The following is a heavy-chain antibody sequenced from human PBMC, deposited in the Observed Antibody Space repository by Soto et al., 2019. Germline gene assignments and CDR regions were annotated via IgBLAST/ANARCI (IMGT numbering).Heavy chain of an antibody. D-gene: IGHD3-10*01. J-gene: IGHJ4*02. V-gene: IGHV3-7*01. CDR2: IRQDGSEK. CDR3: ARGVPYYYGSGTLYYFDF. Sequence: EVQLVESGGGLVQPGGSLRLSCAASGFTFSSYWMSWVRQAPGKGLEWVANIRQDGSEKYYVDSVKGRFTISRDNAKNSLYLQMISLRAEDTAVYYCARGVPYYYGSGTLYYFDFWGQGTLVTVSS. CDR1: GFTFSSYW.